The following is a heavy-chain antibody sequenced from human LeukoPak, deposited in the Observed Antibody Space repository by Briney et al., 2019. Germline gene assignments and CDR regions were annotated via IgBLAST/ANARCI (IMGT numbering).Heavy chain of an antibody. CDR3: ARDRYYDFWSGSPFDY. CDR2: ISGSGGST. Sequence: VGSLRLSCAASGFTFSSYAMSWVRQAPGKGLEWVSAISGSGGSTYYADSVKGRFTISRDNAKNSLYLQMNSLRAEDTAVYYCARDRYYDFWSGSPFDYWGQGTLVTVSS. CDR1: GFTFSSYA. D-gene: IGHD3-3*01. J-gene: IGHJ4*02. V-gene: IGHV3-23*01.